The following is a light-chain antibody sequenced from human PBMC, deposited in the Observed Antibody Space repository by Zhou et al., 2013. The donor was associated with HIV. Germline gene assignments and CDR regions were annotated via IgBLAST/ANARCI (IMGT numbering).Light chain of an antibody. V-gene: IGKV2-28*01. CDR3: MQALHTFT. Sequence: DVVMTQSPLSLPVTLGQPASISCRSSESLLYNGHNHLDWYLQKPGQSPQLLIYLASNRATGVPDRFSGSVSGTDFTLTISRVEAEDVGVYFCMQALHTFTFGGGPRWRSN. J-gene: IGKJ4*01. CDR1: ESLLYNGHNH. CDR2: LAS.